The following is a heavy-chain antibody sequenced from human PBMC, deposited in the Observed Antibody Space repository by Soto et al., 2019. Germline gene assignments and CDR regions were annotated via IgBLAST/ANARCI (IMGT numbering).Heavy chain of an antibody. CDR1: GGTFSNYA. Sequence: SVKVSCKASGGTFSNYAISWVRQAPGQGLEWMGGILPISGTANYALKFQDRVTITADKSTSTAYMELSSLRSEDTAVYYCARVEAQITIINFFDPWGQGTLVTVS. CDR2: ILPISGTA. J-gene: IGHJ5*02. D-gene: IGHD3-22*01. V-gene: IGHV1-69*06. CDR3: ARVEAQITIINFFDP.